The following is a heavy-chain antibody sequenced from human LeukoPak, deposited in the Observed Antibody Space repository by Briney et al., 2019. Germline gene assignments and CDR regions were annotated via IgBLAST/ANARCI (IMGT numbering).Heavy chain of an antibody. J-gene: IGHJ3*02. Sequence: GGSLRLSCAASGFTFSSYSMNWVRQAPGKGLEWVSSISSSSSYIYYADSVKGRFTISRDNANNSLYLQMNSLRAEDTAVYYCARALGGEGAFNIWGQGTMVTVSS. CDR2: ISSSSSYI. V-gene: IGHV3-21*01. CDR1: GFTFSSYS. CDR3: ARALGGEGAFNI. D-gene: IGHD3-16*01.